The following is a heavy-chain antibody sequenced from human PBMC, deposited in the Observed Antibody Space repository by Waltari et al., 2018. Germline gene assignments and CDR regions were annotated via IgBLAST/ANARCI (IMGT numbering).Heavy chain of an antibody. J-gene: IGHJ4*02. Sequence: EVQLVESGGGLAKPGGSLRLSWAASGLSFSNYWMTWVRQASGKGPEWVANIKQDGSEKYYMDSVKGRFTISRDNAKNSLYLQMNNLRVEDTAVYYCTRGGRDSSWYWRDWGQGTLVTVSS. CDR3: TRGGRDSSWYWRD. D-gene: IGHD6-13*01. V-gene: IGHV3-7*01. CDR1: GLSFSNYW. CDR2: IKQDGSEK.